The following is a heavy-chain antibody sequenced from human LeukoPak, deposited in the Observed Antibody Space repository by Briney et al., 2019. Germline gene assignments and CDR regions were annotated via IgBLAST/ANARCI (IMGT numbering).Heavy chain of an antibody. CDR3: ARAGRAAYDSSGYYIDY. D-gene: IGHD3-22*01. CDR1: GGSFSGYY. V-gene: IGHV4-34*01. Sequence: SETLSLTCAVYGGSFSGYYWSWIRQPPGKGLEWIGEINHSGSTNYNPSLKSRVTISVDTSKNQFSLKLSSVTAADTAVYYCARAGRAAYDSSGYYIDYWGQGTLVTASS. CDR2: INHSGST. J-gene: IGHJ4*02.